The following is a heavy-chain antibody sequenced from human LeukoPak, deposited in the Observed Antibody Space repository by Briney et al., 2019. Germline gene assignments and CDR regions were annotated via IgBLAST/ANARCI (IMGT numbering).Heavy chain of an antibody. Sequence: ASLKVSCKASGYTFTSYGISGVRQAPGQALEWMGWISAYNGNTNYAQKLQGRVTMTTDTSTSTAYMELRGLRYDDTAVYYCAREQPITMVRGVIIEANWFDPWGQGSMVSVCS. CDR3: AREQPITMVRGVIIEANWFDP. CDR2: ISAYNGNT. J-gene: IGHJ5*02. V-gene: IGHV1-18*01. CDR1: GYTFTSYG. D-gene: IGHD3-10*01.